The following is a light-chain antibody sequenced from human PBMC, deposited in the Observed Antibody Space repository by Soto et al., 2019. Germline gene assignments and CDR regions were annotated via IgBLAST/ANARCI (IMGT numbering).Light chain of an antibody. CDR1: QDISNY. CDR3: QQYDNLPFT. Sequence: DIQMTQSPSSLSASVGDRVTITCQASQDISNYLNWYQQKPGKAPKLLIYDASNLETGVPSRFSGSXSGTDFTFTISSLQPEDIATYYCQQYDNLPFTFGPGTKVDIK. J-gene: IGKJ3*01. CDR2: DAS. V-gene: IGKV1-33*01.